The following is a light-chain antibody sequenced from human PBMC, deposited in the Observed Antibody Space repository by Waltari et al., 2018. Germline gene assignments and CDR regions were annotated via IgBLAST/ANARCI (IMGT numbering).Light chain of an antibody. CDR1: SGHTSKA. J-gene: IGLJ3*02. Sequence: QLVLTQSPSASAPLGASVKLTCTLSSGHTSKAIAWRQQQPEKGPRYLMKVNSDGSHIKGDEIPIRFSGSSSGAERYRTISSLQSEDEADYYCQTGGHGTWVFGGGTKLTVL. CDR3: QTGGHGTWV. CDR2: VNSDGSH. V-gene: IGLV4-69*01.